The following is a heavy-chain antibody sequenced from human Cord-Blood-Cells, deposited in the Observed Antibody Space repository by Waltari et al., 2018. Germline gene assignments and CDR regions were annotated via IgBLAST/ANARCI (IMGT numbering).Heavy chain of an antibody. V-gene: IGHV4-34*01. J-gene: IGHJ4*02. CDR3: ARRRYFDWLLFDY. Sequence: QVQLQQWGAGLLKPSETLSLTCAVYGGSFSGYYWSWIRQPPGKGLEWIGEIQHSGTTNSYPSRKGRVTISVDTSKNQFSLKLSSVTAADTAVYYCARRRYFDWLLFDYWGQGTLVTVSS. CDR1: GGSFSGYY. CDR2: IQHSGTT. D-gene: IGHD3-9*01.